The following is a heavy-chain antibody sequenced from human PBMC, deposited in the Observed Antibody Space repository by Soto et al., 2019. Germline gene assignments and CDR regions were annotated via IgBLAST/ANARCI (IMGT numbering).Heavy chain of an antibody. CDR1: GFSFSSYA. D-gene: IGHD2-2*01. CDR3: AKERIPAAIINYYYGMDV. Sequence: GGFLRLSCAASGFSFSSYAMTWVRQAPGKGLEWVSAIDSDASTYYADSVKGRFTISRDKSKGTLYLQISSLRAEDTAVYYCAKERIPAAIINYYYGMDVWGQGTTVTVSS. V-gene: IGHV3-23*01. J-gene: IGHJ6*02. CDR2: IDSDAST.